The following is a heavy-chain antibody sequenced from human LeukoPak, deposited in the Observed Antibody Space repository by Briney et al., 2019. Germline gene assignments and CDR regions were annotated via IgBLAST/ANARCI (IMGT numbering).Heavy chain of an antibody. J-gene: IGHJ4*02. CDR3: ARAGAYCGGDCYPIDY. CDR2: ISAYSGNT. Sequence: GASVKVSCKASGYTFTSYGISWVRQAPGQGLEWMGWISAYSGNTNYAQKLQGRVTMTTDTSTSTAYMELRSLRSDDTAVYYCARAGAYCGGDCYPIDYWGQGTLVTVSS. CDR1: GYTFTSYG. D-gene: IGHD2-21*02. V-gene: IGHV1-18*01.